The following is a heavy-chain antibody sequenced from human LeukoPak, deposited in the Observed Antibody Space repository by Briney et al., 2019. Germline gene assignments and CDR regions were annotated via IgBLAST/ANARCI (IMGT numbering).Heavy chain of an antibody. CDR3: ARRDSSSSYYFDY. CDR2: IYYSGST. CDR1: GGSISSYY. D-gene: IGHD6-13*01. V-gene: IGHV4-59*12. Sequence: SETLSLTCTVSGGSISSYYWSWIRQPPGKGLEWIGYIYYSGSTNYNPSLKSRVTISVDTSKNQFSLKLSSVTAADTAVYYCARRDSSSSYYFDYWGQGTLVTVSS. J-gene: IGHJ4*02.